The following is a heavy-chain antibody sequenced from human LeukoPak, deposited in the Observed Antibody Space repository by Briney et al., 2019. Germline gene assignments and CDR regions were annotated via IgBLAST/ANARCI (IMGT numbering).Heavy chain of an antibody. CDR1: GYDFTSYF. CDR3: ARRSNVYYYYGMDV. V-gene: IGHV5-51*01. CDR2: IYPGDSDA. J-gene: IGHJ6*02. Sequence: GESLKISCKAYGYDFTSYFIGWVRQMPGKGLEWMGIIYPGDSDARYSPSFQGQVTISVDKSISTTYLQWSSLEASDTAMYYCARRSNVYYYYGMDVWGQGTTVTVS. D-gene: IGHD3-16*01.